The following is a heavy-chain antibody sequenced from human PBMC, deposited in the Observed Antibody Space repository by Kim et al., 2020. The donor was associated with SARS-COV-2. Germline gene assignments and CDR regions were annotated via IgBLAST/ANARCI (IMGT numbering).Heavy chain of an antibody. J-gene: IGHJ4*01. V-gene: IGHV3-74*01. D-gene: IGHD3-22*01. CDR3: ARRALHSFGYFDFYY. CDR2: IYSDGSGK. Sequence: GGSLRLSCAASGFTFSRYWMHWVRQPPGKGLVWVSRIYSDGSGKSYADSVKGRFTISRDNSKNTLYLQMNSLRAEDTAVYYCARRALHSFGYFDFYYWG. CDR1: GFTFSRYW.